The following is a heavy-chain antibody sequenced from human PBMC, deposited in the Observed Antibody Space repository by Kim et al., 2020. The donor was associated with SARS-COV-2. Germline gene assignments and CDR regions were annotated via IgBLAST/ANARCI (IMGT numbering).Heavy chain of an antibody. V-gene: IGHV1-69*02. CDR1: GGTFSSYT. CDR2: IIPILGIA. CDR3: ARGYGSGSYDY. J-gene: IGHJ4*02. Sequence: SVKVSCKASGGTFSSYTISWVRQAPGQGLEWMGRIIPILGIANYAQKFQGRVTITADKSTSTAYMELSSLRSEDTAVYYCARGYGSGSYDYWGQGTLVTVSS. D-gene: IGHD3-10*01.